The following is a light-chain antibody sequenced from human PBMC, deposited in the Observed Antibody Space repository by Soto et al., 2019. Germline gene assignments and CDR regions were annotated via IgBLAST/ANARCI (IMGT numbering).Light chain of an antibody. Sequence: DIQMAQSPSSVSASVGDRVTITCRASQGISSSLAWYQQRPGKAPKLLIYAASNLQNEVPSRFSGSGSGTDFTLTISSLQPEDFATYYCQQTNSFPLTFGPGTKVDIK. V-gene: IGKV1-12*01. CDR2: AAS. CDR1: QGISSS. J-gene: IGKJ3*01. CDR3: QQTNSFPLT.